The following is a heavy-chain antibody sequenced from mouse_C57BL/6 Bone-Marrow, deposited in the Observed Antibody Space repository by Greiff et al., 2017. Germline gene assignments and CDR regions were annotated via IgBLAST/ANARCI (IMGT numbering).Heavy chain of an antibody. CDR3: ARDGYSWYFDV. J-gene: IGHJ1*03. CDR1: GFTFSDYY. V-gene: IGHV5-12*01. Sequence: EVHLVESGGGLVKPGGSLKLSCAASGFTFSDYYMYWVRQTPEKRLEWVAYISNGGGSTYYPDTVKGRFTISRDNAKNTLYLQMSRLKSEDTAMYYCARDGYSWYFDVWGTGTTVTVSS. D-gene: IGHD1-2*01. CDR2: ISNGGGST.